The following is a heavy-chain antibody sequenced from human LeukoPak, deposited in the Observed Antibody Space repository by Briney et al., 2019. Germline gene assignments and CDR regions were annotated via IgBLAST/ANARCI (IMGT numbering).Heavy chain of an antibody. CDR2: IKQDGSEK. CDR1: GFTFSSYW. Sequence: GGSLRLSCAASGFTFSSYWMSWVRQAPGKGLEWVANIKQDGSEKYYVDSVKGRFTISRDNAKNSLYLRMNSLRAEDTAVYYCARARGSGYYGMDVWGQGTTVTVSS. J-gene: IGHJ6*02. V-gene: IGHV3-7*01. D-gene: IGHD3-10*01. CDR3: ARARGSGYYGMDV.